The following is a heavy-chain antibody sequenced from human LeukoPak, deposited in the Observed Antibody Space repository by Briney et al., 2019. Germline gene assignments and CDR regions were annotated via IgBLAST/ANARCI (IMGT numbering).Heavy chain of an antibody. CDR1: GLIFNNAW. J-gene: IGHJ4*02. CDR2: IKRRTDGGTT. Sequence: GRSLRLSCTASGLIFNNAWMHWVSQAPGKGLEWVGRIKRRTDGGTTDYAAPVKGRFTISRDDSKNTLYLQLNSLKTEDTAVYYCTTQTMILVHGVYWGQGTLVTVSS. V-gene: IGHV3-15*07. CDR3: TTQTMILVHGVY. D-gene: IGHD3-22*01.